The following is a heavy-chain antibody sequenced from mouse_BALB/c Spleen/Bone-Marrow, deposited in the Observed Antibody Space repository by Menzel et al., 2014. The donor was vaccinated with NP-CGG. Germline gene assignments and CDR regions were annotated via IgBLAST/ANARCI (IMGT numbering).Heavy chain of an antibody. CDR3: ARLSYYGRFAY. V-gene: IGHV4-1*02. J-gene: IGHJ3*01. CDR1: AVDFSRYW. D-gene: IGHD1-1*01. CDR2: INPDSSTI. Sequence: SAPAVDFSRYWMSWVRQAPGKGLEWIGEINPDSSTINYTPSRKDKFIISRDDAKNTLYLQMSKVRSEDTALYYCARLSYYGRFAYWGQGTLVTVSA.